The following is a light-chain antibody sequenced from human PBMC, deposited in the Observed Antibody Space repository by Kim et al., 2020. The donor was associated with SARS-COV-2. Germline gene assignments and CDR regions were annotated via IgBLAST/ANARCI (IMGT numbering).Light chain of an antibody. Sequence: QSALTQPASVSGSPGQSITISCTGTSSDVGGYNYVSWYQQHPGKAPKLMIYDVSKRPSGVSNRFSSSKSGNTASLTISGLQAEDEADYYCSSYTSSSTLVFGGGTQLTVL. CDR3: SSYTSSSTLV. CDR2: DVS. CDR1: SSDVGGYNY. V-gene: IGLV2-14*01. J-gene: IGLJ2*01.